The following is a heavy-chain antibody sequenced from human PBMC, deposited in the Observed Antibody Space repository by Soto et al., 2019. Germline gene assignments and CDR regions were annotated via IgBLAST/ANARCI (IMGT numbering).Heavy chain of an antibody. D-gene: IGHD2-15*01. CDR3: ARDTSIGVVAALTFDY. V-gene: IGHV3-7*01. Sequence: GGSLRLSCAASGFTFSSYWMSWVRQAPGKGLEWVANIKQDGSEKYYVDSVKGRFTISRDNAKNSLYLQMNSLRAEDTAVYYCARDTSIGVVAALTFDYWGQGTLVTVSS. CDR2: IKQDGSEK. CDR1: GFTFSSYW. J-gene: IGHJ4*02.